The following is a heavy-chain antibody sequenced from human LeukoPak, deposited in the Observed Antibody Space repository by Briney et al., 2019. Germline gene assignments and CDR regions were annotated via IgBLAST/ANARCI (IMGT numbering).Heavy chain of an antibody. J-gene: IGHJ6*02. CDR3: ARDSVVVPAATNYYYHGMDV. CDR2: TYYRSKWYN. Sequence: SQTLSLTCAISGDSVSSNSAAWNWIRQSPSRGLEWLGRTYYRSKWYNDYAVSVKSRITINPDTSKNQFSLQLNSVTPEDTAVYYCARDSVVVPAATNYYYHGMDVWGQGTTVTVSS. V-gene: IGHV6-1*01. CDR1: GDSVSSNSAA. D-gene: IGHD2-2*01.